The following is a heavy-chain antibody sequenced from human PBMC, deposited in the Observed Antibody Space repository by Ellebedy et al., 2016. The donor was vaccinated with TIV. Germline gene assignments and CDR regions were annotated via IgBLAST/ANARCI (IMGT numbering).Heavy chain of an antibody. V-gene: IGHV4-4*02. Sequence: MPSETLSLTCAVSGGSISSSHWWSWVRQPPGKGLEWIGQIYHSGTTSYNPSLKGRVSISVDKSKNHFSLRLSSVTAADTAVYYCARSPVFDTLTGYYFDLWGQGTLVSVSS. CDR1: GGSISSSHW. J-gene: IGHJ3*01. D-gene: IGHD3-9*01. CDR2: IYHSGTT. CDR3: ARSPVFDTLTGYYFDL.